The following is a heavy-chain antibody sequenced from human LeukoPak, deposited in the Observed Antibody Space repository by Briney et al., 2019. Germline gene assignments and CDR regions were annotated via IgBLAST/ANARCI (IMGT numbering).Heavy chain of an antibody. CDR3: ARVGRSWEDREDKYTGRYHPFDP. D-gene: IGHD1-26*01. J-gene: IGHJ5*02. Sequence: SVKVSCKASGGTFSSYAISWVRQAPGQGLEWMGRIIPILGIANYAQKFQGRVTITADRSTSTAYMELSSLRAEDTAVYHCARVGRSWEDREDKYTGRYHPFDPWGQGTLVTVSS. V-gene: IGHV1-69*04. CDR2: IIPILGIA. CDR1: GGTFSSYA.